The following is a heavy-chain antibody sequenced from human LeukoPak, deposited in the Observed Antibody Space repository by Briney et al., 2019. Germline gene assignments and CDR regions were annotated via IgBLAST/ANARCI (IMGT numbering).Heavy chain of an antibody. CDR2: IKHDGSKT. V-gene: IGHV3-7*03. CDR3: ARDTTRGLDAFDV. Sequence: PGGSLRLSCAASAFTFSDYWMTWVRQAPGKGLEWVANIKHDGSKTYYVDSVRGRFTISRDNAKNSLYLQMNSLRAEDTAVYYCARDTTRGLDAFDVWGQGTMVTVSS. D-gene: IGHD2/OR15-2a*01. J-gene: IGHJ3*01. CDR1: AFTFSDYW.